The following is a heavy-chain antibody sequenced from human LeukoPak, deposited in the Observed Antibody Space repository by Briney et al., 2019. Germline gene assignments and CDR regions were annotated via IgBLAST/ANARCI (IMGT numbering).Heavy chain of an antibody. V-gene: IGHV4-31*03. Sequence: QVQLQESGPGLVKPSQTLSLTCTVSGGSISSGGYYWNWIRQHPGKGLEWLGYIYYSGSTSYNPSLKSRVTISVDTSKNQFSLNLSSVTAADTAVYFCVRGNREDGLDVWGQGTTVTVSS. J-gene: IGHJ6*02. CDR3: VRGNREDGLDV. CDR1: GGSISSGGYY. CDR2: IYYSGST.